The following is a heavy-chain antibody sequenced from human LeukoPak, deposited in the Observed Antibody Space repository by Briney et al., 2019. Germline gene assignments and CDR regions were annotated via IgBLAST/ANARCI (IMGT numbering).Heavy chain of an antibody. J-gene: IGHJ4*02. D-gene: IGHD6-6*01. Sequence: PWGSLRPSCAASGFSFSNAWMSWVRQAPGKGLEWVGRIKSKTDRGTTEYAPPVKGRLNISRDDSKNTLYLQMNSLKTEDTAVYYCATDSSSSSYYWGQGTLVTVSS. CDR3: ATDSSSSSYY. V-gene: IGHV3-15*01. CDR2: IKSKTDRGTT. CDR1: GFSFSNAW.